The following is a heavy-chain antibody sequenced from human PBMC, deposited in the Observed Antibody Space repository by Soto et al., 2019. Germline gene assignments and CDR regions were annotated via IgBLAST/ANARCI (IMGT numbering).Heavy chain of an antibody. CDR3: AKDLVGGGDNAY. J-gene: IGHJ4*02. V-gene: IGHV3-30*18. D-gene: IGHD2-21*02. Sequence: QVQLVESGGGVVQPGRSLRLSCAASGFTFSSYGMHWVRQAPGKGLEWVAVISYDGSNKYYADSVKGRFTISRDNSKNTLYLQMYSLRAEDTAVYYCAKDLVGGGDNAYWGQGTLVTVSS. CDR1: GFTFSSYG. CDR2: ISYDGSNK.